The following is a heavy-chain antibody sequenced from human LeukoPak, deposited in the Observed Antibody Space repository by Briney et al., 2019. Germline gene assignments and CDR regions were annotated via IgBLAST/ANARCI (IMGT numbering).Heavy chain of an antibody. CDR1: GFTFSSYW. Sequence: GGSLRLSCAASGFTFSSYWLHWVRDAPGKGLLWVSRINSDGRSTSYADSVKGRFTISRDNAKNTLYLQMNSLRAEDTAVYYCARDSVGATSNWGQGTLVTVSS. CDR3: ARDSVGATSN. CDR2: INSDGRST. V-gene: IGHV3-74*01. J-gene: IGHJ4*02. D-gene: IGHD1-26*01.